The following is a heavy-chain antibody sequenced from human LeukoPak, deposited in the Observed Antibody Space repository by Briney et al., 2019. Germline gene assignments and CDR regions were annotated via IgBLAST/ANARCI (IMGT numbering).Heavy chain of an antibody. CDR1: GFTLSSHW. V-gene: IGHV3-74*01. Sequence: GVSLRLSCAASGFTLSSHWMDWVRQAPGKGLEWVSRLDRDGSSISYADSVKGRFTISRGNAKNTLYLQMNSLRAEDTAVYYCARETILGIGLSDWGQGTLVTVSS. CDR3: ARETILGIGLSD. D-gene: IGHD3-3*01. J-gene: IGHJ4*02. CDR2: LDRDGSSI.